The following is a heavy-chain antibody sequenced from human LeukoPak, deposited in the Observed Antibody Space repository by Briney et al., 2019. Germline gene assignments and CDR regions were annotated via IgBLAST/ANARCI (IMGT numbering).Heavy chain of an antibody. CDR2: IYYGGST. CDR1: GGSISSSGFY. V-gene: IGHV4-39*01. Sequence: SETLSLTCTVSGGSISSSGFYWGWIRQPPGKGLEWIGNIYYGGSTYYNPSLKSRVTMSVDTSKNQFPLKLSSVTAADTAVYYCATTFTTPFDYWGQGTLVTVSS. CDR3: ATTFTTPFDY. J-gene: IGHJ4*02. D-gene: IGHD3-3*01.